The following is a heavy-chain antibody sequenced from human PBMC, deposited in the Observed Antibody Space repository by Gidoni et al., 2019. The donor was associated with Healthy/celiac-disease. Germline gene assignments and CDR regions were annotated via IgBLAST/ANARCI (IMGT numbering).Heavy chain of an antibody. CDR1: GFTVSSNY. V-gene: IGHV3-53*01. J-gene: IGHJ3*02. D-gene: IGHD2-2*01. Sequence: EVQRVESGGGLIQPGGSLRLSCAASGFTVSSNYMSWVRQAPGKGLEWVSVIYSGGSTYYADSVKGRFTISRDNSKNTLYLQMNSLRAEDTAVYYCACAVVPPLGAFDIWGQGTMVTVSS. CDR2: IYSGGST. CDR3: ACAVVPPLGAFDI.